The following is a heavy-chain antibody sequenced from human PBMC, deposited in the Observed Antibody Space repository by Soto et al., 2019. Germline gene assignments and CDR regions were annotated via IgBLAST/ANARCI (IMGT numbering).Heavy chain of an antibody. CDR3: ARTLFYYYMDV. V-gene: IGHV4-34*01. CDR1: GWSFSGYY. Sequence: PSETLSLTCAFYGWSFSGYYWSWIRQPPGKGLEWIGEINHSGSTNYNPSLKSRVTILVDTSKNQFSLKLSSVTAADTAVYYCARTLFYYYMDVWGKGTTVTVSS. CDR2: INHSGST. J-gene: IGHJ6*03.